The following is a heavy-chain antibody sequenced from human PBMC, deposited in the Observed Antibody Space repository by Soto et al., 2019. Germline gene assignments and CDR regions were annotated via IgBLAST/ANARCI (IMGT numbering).Heavy chain of an antibody. J-gene: IGHJ4*02. V-gene: IGHV1-69*04. CDR1: GGTFSSYT. CDR3: ARDFWSGKRESDY. CDR2: IIPILGIA. D-gene: IGHD3-3*01. Sequence: GASVKVSCKASGGTFSSYTISWVRQAPGQGLEWMGRIIPILGIANYAQKFQGRVTITADKSTSTAYMELSSLRSEDTAVYYCARDFWSGKRESDYWGQGTLVTVSS.